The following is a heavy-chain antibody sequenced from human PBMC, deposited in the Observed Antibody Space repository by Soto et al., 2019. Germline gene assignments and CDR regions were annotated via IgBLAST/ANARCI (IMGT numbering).Heavy chain of an antibody. J-gene: IGHJ3*02. CDR1: GYTFTNYG. V-gene: IGHV1-18*01. CDR2: ISAYNGNT. D-gene: IGHD6-6*01. CDR3: AGEDERPYDAFDI. Sequence: ASVKVSCKASGYTFTNYGISWVRQAPGQGLEWMGWISAYNGNTNYAQKVQGRVTMTTDTSTSTAYMELRSLRSDDTAVYYCAGEDERPYDAFDIWGQGTMVTVSS.